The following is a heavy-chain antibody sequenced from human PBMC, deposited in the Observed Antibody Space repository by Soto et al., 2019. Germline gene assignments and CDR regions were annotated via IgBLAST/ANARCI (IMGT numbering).Heavy chain of an antibody. J-gene: IGHJ6*02. CDR2: IKQDGSEK. CDR3: ARDSGDSSSSYYYYYGMDV. CDR1: GFTFSSYW. Sequence: GGSLRLSCAASGFTFSSYWMSWVRQAPGKGLEWVANIKQDGSEKYYVDSVKGRFTISRDNAKNSLYLQMNSLRAEDTAVYYCARDSGDSSSSYYYYYGMDVWGQGTTVTVSS. V-gene: IGHV3-7*01. D-gene: IGHD6-13*01.